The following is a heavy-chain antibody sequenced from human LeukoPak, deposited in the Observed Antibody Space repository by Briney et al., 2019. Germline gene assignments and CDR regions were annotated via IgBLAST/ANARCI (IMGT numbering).Heavy chain of an antibody. CDR1: GFTVSSNY. CDR2: IYSGGST. J-gene: IGHJ5*02. Sequence: GGSLRLSCAASGFTVSSNYMSWVRQAPGKGLEWVSVIYSGGSTYYADSVKGRFTISRDNSKNTLYLQMNSLRAEDTAGYYCHSSSYPTNWFDPWGQGTLVTVSS. CDR3: HSSSYPTNWFDP. V-gene: IGHV3-66*02. D-gene: IGHD6-13*01.